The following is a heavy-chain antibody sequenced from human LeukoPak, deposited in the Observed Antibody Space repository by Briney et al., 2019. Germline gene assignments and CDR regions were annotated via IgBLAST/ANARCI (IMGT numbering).Heavy chain of an antibody. D-gene: IGHD5-24*01. V-gene: IGHV3-7*01. CDR3: ARDGGGYDS. Sequence: GGSLRLSCAASGFTFSTYWMSWVRHTPGKGLEWVANIKEDGSRQYYVDSVKGRFTISRDNAKNSLYLQMNSLRVEDMAVYYCARDGGGYDSWGQGTLVTVSS. CDR1: GFTFSTYW. CDR2: IKEDGSRQ. J-gene: IGHJ5*01.